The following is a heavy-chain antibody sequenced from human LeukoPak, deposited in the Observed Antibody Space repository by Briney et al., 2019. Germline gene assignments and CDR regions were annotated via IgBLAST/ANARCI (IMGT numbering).Heavy chain of an antibody. J-gene: IGHJ4*02. CDR3: AKGTGIAAAGYFDY. D-gene: IGHD6-13*01. Sequence: GGSLRLSCAASGFTFSSYWMSWVRQAPGKGLEWVANIKQDGSEKYYVDSVKGRFTISRDNAKNSLYLQMNSLRAEDTAVYYCAKGTGIAAAGYFDYWGQGTLVTVSS. V-gene: IGHV3-7*01. CDR2: IKQDGSEK. CDR1: GFTFSSYW.